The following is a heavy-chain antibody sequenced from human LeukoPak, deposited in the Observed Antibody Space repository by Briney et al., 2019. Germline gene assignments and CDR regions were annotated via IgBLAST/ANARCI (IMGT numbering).Heavy chain of an antibody. Sequence: SETLSLTCTVSGGSISSYYWSWIRQPPGKGLEWIGYIYYSGSTNYNPSLKSRVTISVDTSKNQFSLKLSSVTAAGTAVYYCARVTSYYDSSGYQFYFDYWGQGTLVTVSS. CDR2: IYYSGST. J-gene: IGHJ4*02. CDR3: ARVTSYYDSSGYQFYFDY. D-gene: IGHD3-22*01. V-gene: IGHV4-59*01. CDR1: GGSISSYY.